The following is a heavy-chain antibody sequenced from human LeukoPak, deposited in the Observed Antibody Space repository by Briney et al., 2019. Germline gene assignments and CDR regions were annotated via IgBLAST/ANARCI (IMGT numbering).Heavy chain of an antibody. D-gene: IGHD6-19*01. CDR1: GFSVSGNY. J-gene: IGHJ4*02. CDR2: INTGTTT. CDR3: ARVASDSRGWYHFDL. V-gene: IGHV3-53*01. Sequence: PWGSLRRSCAASGFSVSGNYMSWVRQAPGKGLEFFSLINTGTTTYYADSVKGRFTISRDNDKNTFYIQMNRLRGEDTAVYYCARVASDSRGWYHFDLWGPGTLVTVSS.